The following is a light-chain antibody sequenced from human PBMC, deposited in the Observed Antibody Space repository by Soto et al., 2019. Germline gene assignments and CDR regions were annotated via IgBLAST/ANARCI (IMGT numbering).Light chain of an antibody. V-gene: IGKV3-20*01. CDR3: QQYGSSPRT. CDR2: GAS. Sequence: ILLTQSPGTLSLSPGERSTLSCSASQSVSSSYLAWYQQKPGQAPRLLIYGASSRATGIPDRFSGSGSGTDFTLTISGLEPEDFAVYYCQQYGSSPRTFGQGTKVDI. J-gene: IGKJ1*01. CDR1: QSVSSSY.